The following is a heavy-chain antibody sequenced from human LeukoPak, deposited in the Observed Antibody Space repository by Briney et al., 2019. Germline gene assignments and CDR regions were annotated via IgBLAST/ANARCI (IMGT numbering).Heavy chain of an antibody. J-gene: IGHJ6*04. CDR3: AELGITLIGGV. V-gene: IGHV3-48*03. D-gene: IGHD3-10*02. CDR2: ISSSGSTI. Sequence: GGSLRLSCAASGFTFSSYEMNWVRQAPGKGLEWVSYISSSGSTIYYADSVKGRFTISRDNAKNSLYLQMNSLRAEDTAVYYCAELGITLIGGVWGKGTTVTSSS. CDR1: GFTFSSYE.